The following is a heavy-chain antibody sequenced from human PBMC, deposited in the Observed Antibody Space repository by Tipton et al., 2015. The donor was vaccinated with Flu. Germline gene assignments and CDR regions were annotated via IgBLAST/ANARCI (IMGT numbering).Heavy chain of an antibody. CDR1: GFTVSSNY. V-gene: IGHV3-66*02. CDR3: ARGIPASAAFDI. CDR2: IYSGGGT. J-gene: IGHJ3*02. Sequence: SLRLSCAASGFTVSSNYMSWVRQAPGKGLEWVSVIYSGGGTFYAGSVKGRFTISRDNSKTTLYLQMSSLRPEDTAVYYCARGIPASAAFDIWGQGTMVTVSS.